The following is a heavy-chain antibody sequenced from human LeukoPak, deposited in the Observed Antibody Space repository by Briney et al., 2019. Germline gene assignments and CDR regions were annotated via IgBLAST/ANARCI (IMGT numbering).Heavy chain of an antibody. CDR3: ARDFGSTGWHTFDY. CDR2: TYYRCKWYN. J-gene: IGHJ4*02. D-gene: IGHD6-19*01. Sequence: SQTLSLTCVVSGDTVSSNNIAWDCIRPSPSRGLDSLVRTYYRCKWYNDYAESMEGRITISQDTSKNQHSLNLNTVTPDDTAVYYCARDFGSTGWHTFDYWGQGTLVTVSS. V-gene: IGHV6-1*01. CDR1: GDTVSSNNIA.